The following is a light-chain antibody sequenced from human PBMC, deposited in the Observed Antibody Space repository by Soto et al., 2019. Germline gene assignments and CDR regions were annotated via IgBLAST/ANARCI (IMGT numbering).Light chain of an antibody. CDR1: SSDVGGNNY. V-gene: IGLV2-14*01. CDR3: SSFTGTSYV. Sequence: QSALTQPASVSGSPGQSITISCTGASSDVGGNNYVSWYQQYPGKAPKLMVCDVSNRPSGVSNRFSGSKSGNTASLTISGXXXXXEADYYCSSFTGTSYVFGTGTKVTVL. CDR2: DVS. J-gene: IGLJ1*01.